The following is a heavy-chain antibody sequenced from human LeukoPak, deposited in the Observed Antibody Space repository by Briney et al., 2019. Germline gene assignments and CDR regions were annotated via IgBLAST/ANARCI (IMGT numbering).Heavy chain of an antibody. J-gene: IGHJ3*01. CDR3: ARDYGDAFDV. CDR1: GFTFSRYS. V-gene: IGHV3-74*01. CDR2: INSDGSST. D-gene: IGHD4-17*01. Sequence: GGSLRLSCGASGFTFSRYSMNWVRQAPGKGLVWVSLINSDGSSTNYAGSVKGRFTIYRDNAKNTLYLQMNSLRAEDTAVYYCARDYGDAFDVWGQGTMVTVSS.